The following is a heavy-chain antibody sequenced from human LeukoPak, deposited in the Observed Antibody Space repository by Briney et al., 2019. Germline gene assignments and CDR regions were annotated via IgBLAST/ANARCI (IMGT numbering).Heavy chain of an antibody. V-gene: IGHV3-53*01. CDR2: IYSGGKT. CDR3: ARRAGEYSHPYDY. D-gene: IGHD2-15*01. J-gene: IGHJ4*02. Sequence: GGSLRLSCAASGFTFSSYSMNWVRQAPGKGLEWDSFIYSGGKTHSSDSVKGRFTISRDNSKNTLYLQMSSLRAEDTAIYYCARRAGEYSHPYDYWGQGTLVTVSS. CDR1: GFTFSSYS.